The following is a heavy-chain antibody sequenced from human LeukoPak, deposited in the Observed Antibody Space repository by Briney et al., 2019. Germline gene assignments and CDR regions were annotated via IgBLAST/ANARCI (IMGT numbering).Heavy chain of an antibody. J-gene: IGHJ4*02. CDR1: GFTFSSYE. V-gene: IGHV3-48*03. CDR2: ISSSGSTI. Sequence: PGGSLRLSCAASGFTFSSYEMNWVRQAPGKGLEWVSYISSSGSTIYYADSVKGRFTISRGNAKNSLYLQMNSLRAEDTAVYYCARVGYSSGWYYFDYWGQGTLVTVSS. D-gene: IGHD6-19*01. CDR3: ARVGYSSGWYYFDY.